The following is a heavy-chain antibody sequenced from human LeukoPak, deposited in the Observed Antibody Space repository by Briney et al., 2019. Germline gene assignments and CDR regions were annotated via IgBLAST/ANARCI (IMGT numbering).Heavy chain of an antibody. Sequence: PGGSLRLSCAASGFTFSSYAMSWVRQAPGKGLERVSAISGSGGSTYYADSVKGRFTISRDNSKNTLYLQMNSLRAEDTAVYYCAKDLSQHPVGFDYWGQGTLVSVSS. D-gene: IGHD1-26*01. CDR2: ISGSGGST. CDR1: GFTFSSYA. CDR3: AKDLSQHPVGFDY. V-gene: IGHV3-23*01. J-gene: IGHJ4*02.